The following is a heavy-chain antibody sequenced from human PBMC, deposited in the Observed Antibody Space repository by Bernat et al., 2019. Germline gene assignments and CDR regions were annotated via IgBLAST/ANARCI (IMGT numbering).Heavy chain of an antibody. D-gene: IGHD6-25*01. CDR2: LAYEGRNN. J-gene: IGHJ6*02. CDR1: GFTFSDYF. CDR3: VRDGAALYYYHGMDV. V-gene: IGHV3-30*04. Sequence: VQLVESGGGVVQPGRSLRLSCLASGFTFSDYFLHWVGRAPGKGLGWVAVLAYEGRNNYYADSVKARFIISRDVSENTLYLQMDSLKSEDTAVYYCVRDGAALYYYHGMDVWGRGTTVTVSS.